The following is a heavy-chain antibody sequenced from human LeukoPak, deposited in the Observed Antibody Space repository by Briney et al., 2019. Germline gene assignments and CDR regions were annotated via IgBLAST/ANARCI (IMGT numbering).Heavy chain of an antibody. J-gene: IGHJ4*02. CDR3: ARDGDPKYYYDSSGYYSY. Sequence: GASVKVSCKASGYTFTSYGISWVRQAPGQGLEWMGWISAYNGNTNYAQKLQGRVTMTTDTATSTAYMELGSLRSDDTAVYYCARDGDPKYYYDSSGYYSYWGQGTLVTVSS. CDR2: ISAYNGNT. D-gene: IGHD3-22*01. CDR1: GYTFTSYG. V-gene: IGHV1-18*01.